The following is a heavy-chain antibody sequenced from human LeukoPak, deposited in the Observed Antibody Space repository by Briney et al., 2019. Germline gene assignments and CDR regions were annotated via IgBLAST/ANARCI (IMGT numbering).Heavy chain of an antibody. D-gene: IGHD6-13*01. CDR2: IYSGGST. CDR1: GLTFSTYA. CDR3: ARGGERLAATRY. V-gene: IGHV3-66*01. J-gene: IGHJ4*02. Sequence: PGGSLRLSCAASGLTFSTYAMNWVRQAPAKGLEWVSVIYSGGSTYYSDSVKGRFTISTDNSKNTLYLQMNSLRAEDTAVYYCARGGERLAATRYWGQGTLVTVSS.